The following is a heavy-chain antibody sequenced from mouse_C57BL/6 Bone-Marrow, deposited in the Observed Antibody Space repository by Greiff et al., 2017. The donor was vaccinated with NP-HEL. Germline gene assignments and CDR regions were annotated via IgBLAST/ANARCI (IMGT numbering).Heavy chain of an antibody. CDR1: GFTFSDYG. CDR2: ISSGSSTI. Sequence: EVQLQESGGGLVKPGGSLKLSCAASGFTFSDYGMHWVRQAPEQGLEWVAYISSGSSTIYYADTVKGRVTISRDNAKNKLFLQMTRLRSEDSAMYYCAVDNCHFDDWGKGTTLTVSS. J-gene: IGHJ2*01. D-gene: IGHD1-3*01. CDR3: AVDNCHFDD. V-gene: IGHV5-17*01.